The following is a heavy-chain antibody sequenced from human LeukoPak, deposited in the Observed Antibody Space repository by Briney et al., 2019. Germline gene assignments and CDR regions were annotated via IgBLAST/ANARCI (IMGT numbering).Heavy chain of an antibody. V-gene: IGHV4-4*02. D-gene: IGHD3-16*01. CDR1: GDSISSDIW. CDR3: ARDKRVWLLTGGRYYYYGMDV. Sequence: SGTLSLTCAVSGDSISSDIWWNWVRQPPGKGLEWIGEIHHSGGINYNPSLKSRVTISLDKSKNQFSLELNSVTAADTAVYYCARDKRVWLLTGGRYYYYGMDVWGQGTTVTVSS. J-gene: IGHJ6*02. CDR2: IHHSGGI.